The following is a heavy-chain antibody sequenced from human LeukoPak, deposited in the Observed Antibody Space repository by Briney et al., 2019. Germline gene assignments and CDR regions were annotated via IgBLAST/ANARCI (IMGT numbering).Heavy chain of an antibody. CDR2: IYYSRST. D-gene: IGHD6-25*01. V-gene: IGHV4-31*03. CDR1: GGSIRSGGYY. J-gene: IGHJ4*02. CDR3: ASWGYSSADY. Sequence: SQTLSLTCTVSGGSIRSGGYYWSWIRQHPGKGLEWFGYIYYSRSTYYTPTLKSRVTISVDTSKSQFSLKLSAVTAADTGVYYCASWGYSSADYWGQGTLVTVSS.